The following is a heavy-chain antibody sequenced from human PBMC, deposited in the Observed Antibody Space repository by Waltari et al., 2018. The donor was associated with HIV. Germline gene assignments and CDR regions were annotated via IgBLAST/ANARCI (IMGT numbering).Heavy chain of an antibody. CDR1: RSTFTAYY. Sequence: QVQLVQSGAEVKKLGAPVRVSCTASRSTFTAYYVHWVRQDPGQWFELMGWINPKSGVTHFAQNFQGRINMTRDTSIKTAYLELSRLQSDDTAVYYCARDWWQLPSGGYFFDYWGQGTLVTVSS. D-gene: IGHD2-15*01. V-gene: IGHV1-2*02. CDR2: INPKSGVT. J-gene: IGHJ4*02. CDR3: ARDWWQLPSGGYFFDY.